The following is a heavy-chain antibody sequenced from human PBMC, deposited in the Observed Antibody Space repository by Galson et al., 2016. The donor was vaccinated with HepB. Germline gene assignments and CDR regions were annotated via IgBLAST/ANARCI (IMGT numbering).Heavy chain of an antibody. CDR1: AFTFSTYW. CDR2: INQDGSGK. J-gene: IGHJ4*02. Sequence: SLRLSCAASAFTFSTYWMSWVRQAPGKGLEWVANINQDGSGKSYVDSVKGRFTIPRDNAKNSLYLHMNSLRAEDTAFYYCVRDLDYWGQGTLVTVSS. CDR3: VRDLDY. V-gene: IGHV3-7*01.